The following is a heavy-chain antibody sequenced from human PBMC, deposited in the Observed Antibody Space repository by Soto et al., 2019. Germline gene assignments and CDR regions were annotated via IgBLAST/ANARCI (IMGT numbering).Heavy chain of an antibody. CDR1: GFAVSANY. D-gene: IGHD6-6*01. CDR3: TRVSSPLPANFFDP. J-gene: IGHJ5*02. V-gene: IGHV3-53*01. CDR2: IYTDGTT. Sequence: VQLVESGGGLIQPGGSLRLSCAASGFAVSANYVSWVRQAPGKGLEWVSLIYTDGTTYYADSVKGRFTFSRDNSKNSLYLQMNSLRAEDTAVYYCTRVSSPLPANFFDPWGPGTLVTVSS.